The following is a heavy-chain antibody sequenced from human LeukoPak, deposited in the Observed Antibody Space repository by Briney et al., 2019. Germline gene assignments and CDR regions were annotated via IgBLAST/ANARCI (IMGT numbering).Heavy chain of an antibody. D-gene: IGHD3-10*01. V-gene: IGHV3-21*01. J-gene: IGHJ4*02. CDR2: ISSSSGYM. CDR1: GFTFSNYT. CDR3: ARDRSYFGSGSYYFELAYFDY. Sequence: GGSLRLSCAASGFTFSNYTMNWVRQAPGKGLEWVSSISSSSGYMYYTDSVKGRFTISRDNARNSLFLQMNSLRAEDTAVYYCARDRSYFGSGSYYFELAYFDYWGQGTLVTVSS.